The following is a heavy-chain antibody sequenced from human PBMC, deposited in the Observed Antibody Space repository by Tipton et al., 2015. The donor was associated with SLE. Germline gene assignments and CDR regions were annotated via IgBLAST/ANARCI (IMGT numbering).Heavy chain of an antibody. CDR1: VGSVSSVGYY. CDR2: IYYIGSGST. D-gene: IGHD5-12*01. V-gene: IGHV4-31*03. CDR3: ARDRSRGYGSFDD. Sequence: LRLSCTVSVGSVSSVGYYWSWIRLQPGKGLEWIGYIYYIGSGSTSYNPSLKSRLTISVDTSKNQFSLKLSSVTAADTAVYYCARDRSRGYGSFDDWGQGTLVTVSS. J-gene: IGHJ4*02.